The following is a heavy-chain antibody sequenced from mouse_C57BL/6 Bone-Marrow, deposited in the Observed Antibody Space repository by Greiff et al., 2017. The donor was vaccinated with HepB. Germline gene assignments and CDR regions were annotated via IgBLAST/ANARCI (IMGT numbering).Heavy chain of an antibody. J-gene: IGHJ1*03. Sequence: EVQVVESEGGLVQPGSSMKLSCTASGFTFGDYYMAWVRQVPEKGLEWVANINYDGSSTYYLDSLKSRFIISRDNAKNILYLQMSSLKSEDTATYYCARQPYYGSSYWYFDVWGTGTTVTVSS. D-gene: IGHD1-1*01. V-gene: IGHV5-16*01. CDR1: GFTFGDYY. CDR3: ARQPYYGSSYWYFDV. CDR2: INYDGSST.